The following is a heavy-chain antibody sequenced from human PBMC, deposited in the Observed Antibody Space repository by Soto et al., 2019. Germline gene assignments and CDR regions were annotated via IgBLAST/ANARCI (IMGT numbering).Heavy chain of an antibody. V-gene: IGHV4-61*01. Sequence: SETLSLTCTVSGGSVSSGSYYWSWIRQPPGKGLEWIGYIYYSGSTNYNPSLKSRVTISVDTSKNQFSLKLSSVTAADTAVYYCARLGGRGVAGTAAGIDYWGQGTLVTVSS. CDR2: IYYSGST. D-gene: IGHD6-19*01. CDR1: GGSVSSGSYY. CDR3: ARLGGRGVAGTAAGIDY. J-gene: IGHJ4*02.